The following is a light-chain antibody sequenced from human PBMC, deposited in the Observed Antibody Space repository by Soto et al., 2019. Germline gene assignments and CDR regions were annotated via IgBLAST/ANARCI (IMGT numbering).Light chain of an antibody. CDR3: SSYTSTSTYV. CDR1: SSDVGGYNY. V-gene: IGLV2-14*01. J-gene: IGLJ1*01. CDR2: HVS. Sequence: QSVLTQPASVSGSPGQSITISCTGTSSDVGGYNYVSWYQQYPGKAPKLMIYHVSSRPSGVSNRFSGSKSGNSASLTISGLQPEDEADYYCSSYTSTSTYVFGTGTKLTVL.